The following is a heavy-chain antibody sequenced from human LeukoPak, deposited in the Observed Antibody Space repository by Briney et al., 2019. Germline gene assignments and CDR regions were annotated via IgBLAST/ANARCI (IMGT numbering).Heavy chain of an antibody. D-gene: IGHD2/OR15-2a*01. CDR3: ARVRDYLFDY. J-gene: IGHJ4*02. V-gene: IGHV1-18*01. CDR1: GYTFTSHG. Sequence: ASVKVSCKASGYTFTSHGISWVRQAPGQGLEWMGWIRPPTGDTDYALNLQGRVTLTTDTSTSTAYMELRSLGSDDTAVYYCARVRDYLFDYWGQGTLVTVSS. CDR2: IRPPTGDT.